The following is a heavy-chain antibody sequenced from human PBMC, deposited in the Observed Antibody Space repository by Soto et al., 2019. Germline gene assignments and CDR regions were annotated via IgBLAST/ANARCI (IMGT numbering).Heavy chain of an antibody. D-gene: IGHD2-21*01. Sequence: SAKVSFKASGYTFTSYYMHWGRQAPVQGLEWMGIINPSGGSTSYAQKFQGRVTMTRDTSTSTVYMELSSLRSEDTAVYYCARDQYRIVVVPGGWFDPWGQGTLVTVYS. J-gene: IGHJ5*02. CDR2: INPSGGST. CDR1: GYTFTSYY. CDR3: ARDQYRIVVVPGGWFDP. V-gene: IGHV1-46*01.